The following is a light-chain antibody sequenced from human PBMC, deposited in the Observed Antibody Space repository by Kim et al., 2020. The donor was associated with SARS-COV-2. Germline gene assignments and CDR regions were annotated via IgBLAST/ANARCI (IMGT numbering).Light chain of an antibody. CDR3: QQTYRTPFT. J-gene: IGKJ5*01. CDR1: QSISNF. CDR2: STS. Sequence: DIQMTQSPSSLSASVGDTVNITCRASQSISNFLNWYQFSPPGRAPQLLLYSTSSLFDGVSSRFGGSGSLTDFTLTITDVQPEDFATYVCQQTYRTPFTFGQGTRLEIK. V-gene: IGKV1-39*01.